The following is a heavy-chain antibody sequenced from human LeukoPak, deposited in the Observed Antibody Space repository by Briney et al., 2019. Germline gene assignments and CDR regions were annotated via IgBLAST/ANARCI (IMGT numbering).Heavy chain of an antibody. J-gene: IGHJ6*03. V-gene: IGHV3-23*01. D-gene: IGHD2-2*01. Sequence: PGGSLRLSCAASGFTFSSYAMSWVRQAPGKGLEWVSAISGSGGSTYYADSVKGRFTISRDNSKNTLYLQINSLRAEDTAVYYCAYDSLHQYYYYYMDVWGKGTTVTVSS. CDR2: ISGSGGST. CDR3: AYDSLHQYYYYYMDV. CDR1: GFTFSSYA.